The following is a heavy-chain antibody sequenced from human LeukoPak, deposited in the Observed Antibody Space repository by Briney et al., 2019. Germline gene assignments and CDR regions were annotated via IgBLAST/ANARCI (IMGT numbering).Heavy chain of an antibody. J-gene: IGHJ4*02. CDR2: ISYDGSNK. CDR3: AKDLFYYNSSGFPPDY. D-gene: IGHD3-22*01. Sequence: GKSLRLSCAASGFTFSSYGMHWVRQAPGKGLEWVAVISYDGSNKYYADSVKGRFTISRDNSKNTLYLKMNSRRAEDTAVYYCAKDLFYYNSSGFPPDYGGQGTLVTVPS. CDR1: GFTFSSYG. V-gene: IGHV3-30*18.